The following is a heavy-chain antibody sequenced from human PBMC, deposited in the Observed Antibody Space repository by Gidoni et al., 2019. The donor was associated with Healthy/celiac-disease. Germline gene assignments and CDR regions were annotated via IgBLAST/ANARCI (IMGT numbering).Heavy chain of an antibody. CDR3: ARGTKGKSFPPKNYYYGMDV. D-gene: IGHD1-1*01. CDR1: GGSFSGYY. Sequence: QGQLQQWGAGLLKPSETLSLTCAVYGGSFSGYYWRWLRQPPGKRLEWIGEINHSGSTNYNPSLKRRVTISVDTSKNQFSLKLSSVTAADTAVYYCARGTKGKSFPPKNYYYGMDVWGQGTTVTVSS. CDR2: INHSGST. V-gene: IGHV4-34*01. J-gene: IGHJ6*02.